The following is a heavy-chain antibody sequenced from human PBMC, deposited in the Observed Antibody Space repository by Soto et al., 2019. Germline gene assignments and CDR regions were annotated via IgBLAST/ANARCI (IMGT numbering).Heavy chain of an antibody. V-gene: IGHV3-21*04. D-gene: IGHD3-10*01. Sequence: GGSLRLSCATSGFTFSSYALTWVRQAPGRGLEWVSSISSESLYINYADSVKGRFTISRDNANSSLYLQMDRLRVEDTAVYYLAPGVSHGLSGTDYWGQGTLVTVSS. CDR3: APGVSHGLSGTDY. J-gene: IGHJ4*01. CDR1: GFTFSSYA. CDR2: ISSESLYI.